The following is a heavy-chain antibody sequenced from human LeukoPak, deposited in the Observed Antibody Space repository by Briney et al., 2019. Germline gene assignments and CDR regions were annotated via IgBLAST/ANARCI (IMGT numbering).Heavy chain of an antibody. CDR1: GYTFTSYG. V-gene: IGHV1-18*01. D-gene: IGHD5-18*01. Sequence: GASVKVSCKASGYTFTSYGISWVRQASGQGLEWMGWISAYNGNTNYAQKFQGRVTITRNTSISTAYMELSSLRSEDTAVYYCARAQDGYADYWGQGTLVTVSS. J-gene: IGHJ4*02. CDR3: ARAQDGYADY. CDR2: ISAYNGNT.